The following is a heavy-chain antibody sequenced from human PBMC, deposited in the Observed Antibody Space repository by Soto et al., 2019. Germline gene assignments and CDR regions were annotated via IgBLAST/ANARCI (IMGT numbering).Heavy chain of an antibody. CDR3: ARLEAAAGLFDY. J-gene: IGHJ4*02. V-gene: IGHV4-59*08. CDR1: GGSISYYD. Sequence: SETLSLTCTVSGGSISYYDGSWIRQPPGKGLEWIGHIHNSGSTNYNPSLKSRVTISVDTSKNQFSLKLSSVTAADTAVYYCARLEAAAGLFDYWGQGTLVTVSS. D-gene: IGHD6-13*01. CDR2: IHNSGST.